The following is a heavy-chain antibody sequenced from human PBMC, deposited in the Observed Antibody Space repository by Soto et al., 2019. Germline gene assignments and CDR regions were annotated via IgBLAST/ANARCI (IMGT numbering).Heavy chain of an antibody. CDR1: GYTFTSYG. D-gene: IGHD3-10*01. V-gene: IGHV1-18*01. Sequence: ASVKVSCKASGYTFTSYGISWVRQAPGQGLEWMGWISAYNGNTNYAQKLQGRVTMTTDTSTSTAYMELRSLRSDDTAVYYCARDGEMATIYYYYYGMDVWGQGTTVTVSS. CDR2: ISAYNGNT. CDR3: ARDGEMATIYYYYYGMDV. J-gene: IGHJ6*02.